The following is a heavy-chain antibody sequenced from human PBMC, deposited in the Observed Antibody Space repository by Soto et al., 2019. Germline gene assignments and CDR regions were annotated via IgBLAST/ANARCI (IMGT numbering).Heavy chain of an antibody. Sequence: GESLKISCKGSGYSFTSCWIGWVRQMPGKGLEWMGIIYPGDSDTRYSPSFQGQVTISADKSISTAYLQWSSLKASDTAMYYCARPHYDSSGYSTLDYWGQGTLVTVSS. J-gene: IGHJ4*02. V-gene: IGHV5-51*01. CDR1: GYSFTSCW. CDR2: IYPGDSDT. D-gene: IGHD3-22*01. CDR3: ARPHYDSSGYSTLDY.